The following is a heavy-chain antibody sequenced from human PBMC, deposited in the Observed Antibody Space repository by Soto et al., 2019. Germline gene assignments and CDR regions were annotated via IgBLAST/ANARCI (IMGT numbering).Heavy chain of an antibody. J-gene: IGHJ4*02. Sequence: PGGSLRLSCAASGFTLSSYAMNWVRQAPGKGLEWVSCISSSSTYKYYADSVKGRFTISRDNSKNSLYLQMSSLRAEDTAVYYCVRDFKGGIYSSSFDYWGQGTLVTVSS. D-gene: IGHD6-6*01. V-gene: IGHV3-21*01. CDR2: ISSSSTYK. CDR1: GFTLSSYA. CDR3: VRDFKGGIYSSSFDY.